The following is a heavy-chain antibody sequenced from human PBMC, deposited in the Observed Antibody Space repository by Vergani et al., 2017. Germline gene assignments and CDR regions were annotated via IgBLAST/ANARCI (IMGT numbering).Heavy chain of an antibody. J-gene: IGHJ4*02. CDR2: ISGSGGST. CDR3: ARDQYDILTGYYRYIDY. Sequence: EVQLLESGGGLVQPGGSLRLSCAASGFTFSSYAMSWVRQAPGKGLEWVSAISGSGGSTYYADSVKGRFTISRDNAKNSLYLQMNSLRAEDTAVYYCARDQYDILTGYYRYIDYWGQGTLVTVSS. V-gene: IGHV3-23*01. D-gene: IGHD3-9*01. CDR1: GFTFSSYA.